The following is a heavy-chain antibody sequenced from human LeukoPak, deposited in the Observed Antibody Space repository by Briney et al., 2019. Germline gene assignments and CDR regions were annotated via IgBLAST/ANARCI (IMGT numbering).Heavy chain of an antibody. CDR1: GGSVRSCY. Sequence: SETLSLTCTVSGGSVRSCYWSWIRQPPGGELEYIRFIYHSGENKFNPSLSSRVPLWLVPSKNQFSLNLSSVTAADSAVYYCARHNGDSYLDYWAQGTLVTVSS. CDR2: IYHSGEN. D-gene: IGHD2-21*01. J-gene: IGHJ4*02. V-gene: IGHV4-59*02. CDR3: ARHNGDSYLDY.